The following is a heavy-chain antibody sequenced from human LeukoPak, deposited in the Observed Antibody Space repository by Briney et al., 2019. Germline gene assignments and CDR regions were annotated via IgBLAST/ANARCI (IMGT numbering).Heavy chain of an antibody. D-gene: IGHD2-15*01. CDR2: ISWNSFNI. CDR3: AKALNGCSGDHCYAFDI. CDR1: GFTFDDYA. J-gene: IGHJ3*02. V-gene: IGHV3-9*03. Sequence: GWSLRLSCAASGFTFDDYAMHWVRQAPGKGLEWVSGISWNSFNIGYADSVKGRFTISRDNAKNSLYLQMNTLRAEDMALYYYAKALNGCSGDHCYAFDIWGQGTMVTVSS.